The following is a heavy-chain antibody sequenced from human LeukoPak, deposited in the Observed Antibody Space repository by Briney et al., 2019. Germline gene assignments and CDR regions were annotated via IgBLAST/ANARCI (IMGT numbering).Heavy chain of an antibody. V-gene: IGHV3-7*05. J-gene: IGHJ4*02. D-gene: IGHD6-19*01. CDR1: GLTFSKSW. CDR3: ATWSSGWQFDY. Sequence: GGSLRLSCVTSGLTFSKSWMTWVRQAPGKGEQWVAHIKGDGGDKYYVDSVKGRFTISRDNGKTSVYLQMNSLRAEDTAVYYCATWSSGWQFDYWGQGTLVSVSS. CDR2: IKGDGGDK.